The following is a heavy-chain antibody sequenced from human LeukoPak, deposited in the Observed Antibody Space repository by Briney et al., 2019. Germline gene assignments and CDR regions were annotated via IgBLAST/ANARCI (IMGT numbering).Heavy chain of an antibody. CDR1: GFTFRSYE. J-gene: IGHJ6*04. CDR2: LSSSGSAF. Sequence: GGSLTLSCEDSGFTFRSYEMNWVWQAPGKGLEWIAYLSSSGSAFSYADSVKGRFTIARDNAKNSVYLEMNSLRADDTAVYYCAELGITMIGGVWGKGTTVTISS. CDR3: AELGITMIGGV. V-gene: IGHV3-48*03. D-gene: IGHD3-10*02.